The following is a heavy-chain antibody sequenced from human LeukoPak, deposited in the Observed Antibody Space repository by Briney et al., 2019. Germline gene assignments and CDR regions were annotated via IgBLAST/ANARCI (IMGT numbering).Heavy chain of an antibody. J-gene: IGHJ4*02. V-gene: IGHV3-23*01. CDR2: ISGSGATT. D-gene: IGHD1-7*01. CDR1: GFTFSTYT. CDR3: AKRHGISGTTTRAADY. Sequence: PGGSLRLSCAASGFTFSTYTMTWVRQVPGKGLEWVSVISGSGATTYYAESAKGRFTISRDNSKNMVYLQMNSLRAEDTAVYYCAKRHGISGTTTRAADYWGQGTLVTVSS.